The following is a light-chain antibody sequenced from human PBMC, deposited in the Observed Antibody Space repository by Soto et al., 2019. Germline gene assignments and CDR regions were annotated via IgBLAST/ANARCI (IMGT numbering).Light chain of an antibody. CDR3: QQYNNWPPSYT. V-gene: IGKV1-5*01. CDR1: QSVSRW. CDR2: DAS. Sequence: DIQMTQSPSILSASVGDSVTITCRASQSVSRWLAWYQQKPGKAPKLLIYDASSLNSGVPSRFSGSQSGTEFTLTITSLLPEDFAVYYCQQYNNWPPSYTFGQGTKLEIK. J-gene: IGKJ2*01.